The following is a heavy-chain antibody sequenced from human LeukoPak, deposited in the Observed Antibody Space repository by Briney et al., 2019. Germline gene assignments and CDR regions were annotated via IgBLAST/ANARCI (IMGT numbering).Heavy chain of an antibody. Sequence: SETLSLTCAVYGGSFSGYYWSWIRQPPGKGLEWIGEINHSGSTDYSPSLKSRVTISVDTSNNRFSLGLSSVTAADTAVYYCARAGRGGGMYWGQGTLVTVSS. J-gene: IGHJ4*02. CDR3: ARAGRGGGMY. CDR1: GGSFSGYY. CDR2: INHSGST. V-gene: IGHV4-34*01. D-gene: IGHD2-15*01.